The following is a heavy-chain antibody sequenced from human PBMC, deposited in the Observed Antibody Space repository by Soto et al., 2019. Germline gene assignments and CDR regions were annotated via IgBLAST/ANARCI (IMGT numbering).Heavy chain of an antibody. V-gene: IGHV3-23*01. CDR2: ISGSGIST. Sequence: EVQLLESGGGLVQPGGSLRLSCAASGFTFSTYAMSWVRQAPGKGLEWVSSISGSGISTYYADSVKGRFTVSRDNSKNTLYLNMKSLRVDDTAVDDCARRGDYSESGRIDWGQGTLVTVSS. CDR3: ARRGDYSESGRID. J-gene: IGHJ1*01. D-gene: IGHD3-10*01. CDR1: GFTFSTYA.